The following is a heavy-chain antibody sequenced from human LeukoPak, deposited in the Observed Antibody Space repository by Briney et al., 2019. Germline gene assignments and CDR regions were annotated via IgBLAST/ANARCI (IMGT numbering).Heavy chain of an antibody. V-gene: IGHV5-10-1*01. D-gene: IGHD3-22*01. Sequence: TGESLRISFKGSGXSFTSYCISWVRQMPGKGLEWMGRIDPSDSYTNYSPSFQGHVTISADKSISTAYLQWSSLKASDTAMYYCARHTDYYDSSATNEPDNWFDPWGQGTLVTVSS. CDR3: ARHTDYYDSSATNEPDNWFDP. CDR1: GXSFTSYC. CDR2: IDPSDSYT. J-gene: IGHJ5*02.